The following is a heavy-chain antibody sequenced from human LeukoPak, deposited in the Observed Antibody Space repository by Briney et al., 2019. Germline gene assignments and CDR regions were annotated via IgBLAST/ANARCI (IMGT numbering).Heavy chain of an antibody. V-gene: IGHV6-1*01. Sequence: SQTLSLTCAISGDSVSSNSAAWNWIRQSPSRGLEWLGRTYYRSKWYNDYAVSVKSRISINPDTSKNQFSLQLNSVTPEDTAVYYCACDYDFWSGYYENWFDPWGQGTLVTVSS. CDR3: ACDYDFWSGYYENWFDP. CDR2: TYYRSKWYN. CDR1: GDSVSSNSAA. J-gene: IGHJ5*02. D-gene: IGHD3-3*01.